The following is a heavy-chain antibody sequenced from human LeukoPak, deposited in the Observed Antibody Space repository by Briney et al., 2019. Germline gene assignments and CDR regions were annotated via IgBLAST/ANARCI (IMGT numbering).Heavy chain of an antibody. CDR1: GYTFTSYG. CDR3: ARDRGYGRYFDQ. D-gene: IGHD3-10*01. CDR2: INPNSGGT. Sequence: ASVKVSCKASGYTFTSYGISWVRQAPGQGLEWMGWINPNSGGTNYAQKFQGRVTMTRDTSISTAYMELSRLRSDDTAVYYCARDRGYGRYFDQWGQGTLVTVSS. J-gene: IGHJ4*02. V-gene: IGHV1-2*02.